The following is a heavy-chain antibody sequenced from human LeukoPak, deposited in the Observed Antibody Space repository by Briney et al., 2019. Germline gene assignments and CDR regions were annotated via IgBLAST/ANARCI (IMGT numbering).Heavy chain of an antibody. V-gene: IGHV3-74*01. J-gene: IGHJ4*02. CDR1: GFTFSNYW. Sequence: GGSLRLSCAASGFTFSNYWMHCVRQAPGKGLVWVSRINSDGSSTTYADSVKGRFTISRDNAKNTLYLQMNSLRFEDTAVYYCTRGRLTSSTVTTNYWGQGTLVTVSS. D-gene: IGHD4-17*01. CDR3: TRGRLTSSTVTTNY. CDR2: INSDGSST.